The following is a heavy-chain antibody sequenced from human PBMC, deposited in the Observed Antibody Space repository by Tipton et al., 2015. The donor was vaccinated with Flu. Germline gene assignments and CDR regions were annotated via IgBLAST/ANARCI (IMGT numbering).Heavy chain of an antibody. CDR3: ARGSYGYRFDY. Sequence: TLSLTCTISADSISSDYYWGWIRQPPGKGLEWIGFIYYSGSTNYNPSLKSRVTISVDTSKNQFSLKLSSVTAADTAVYYCARGSYGYRFDYWGQGTLVTVSS. D-gene: IGHD5-18*01. V-gene: IGHV4-61*01. J-gene: IGHJ4*02. CDR2: IYYSGST. CDR1: ADSISSDYY.